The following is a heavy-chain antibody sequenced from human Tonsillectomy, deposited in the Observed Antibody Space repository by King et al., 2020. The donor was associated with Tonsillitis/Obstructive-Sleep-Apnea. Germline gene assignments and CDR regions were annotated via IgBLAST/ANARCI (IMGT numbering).Heavy chain of an antibody. D-gene: IGHD3-3*01. V-gene: IGHV1-18*01. J-gene: IGHJ6*03. Sequence: QLVQSGAEVKKPGASAKVSCKASGYTFTSYGISWVRQAPGQGLEWMGWISAYNGNTNYAQKFQGRVTMTTETSTSTAYMELRSLRSDDTAVYYCARERFLEWLLRTDYYYYMDVWGKGTTVTVSS. CDR2: ISAYNGNT. CDR3: ARERFLEWLLRTDYYYYMDV. CDR1: GYTFTSYG.